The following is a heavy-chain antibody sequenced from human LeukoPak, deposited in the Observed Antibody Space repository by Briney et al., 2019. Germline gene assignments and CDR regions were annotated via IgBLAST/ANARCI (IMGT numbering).Heavy chain of an antibody. CDR2: INWNGGST. Sequence: GGSLRLSCAASGFTFDDYGMSWVRQAPGKGLEWVSGINWNGGSTGYADSVKGRFTISRDNAKNSLYLQMNSLRAEDTAVYYCARGFRVATIDWFDPWGQGTLVTVSS. V-gene: IGHV3-20*04. CDR1: GFTFDDYG. J-gene: IGHJ5*02. CDR3: ARGFRVATIDWFDP. D-gene: IGHD5-12*01.